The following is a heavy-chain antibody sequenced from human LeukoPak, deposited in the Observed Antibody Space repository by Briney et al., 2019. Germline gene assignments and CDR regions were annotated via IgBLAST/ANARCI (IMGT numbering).Heavy chain of an antibody. CDR1: GGSISSYY. CDR2: IYYSGST. CDR3: AREVSSSDHYYYYYMDV. J-gene: IGHJ6*03. Sequence: SETLSLTCTVSGGSISSYYWSWIRQPPGKGLEWIGYIYYSGSTNYNPSLKSRVTISVDTSKNQFSLKLSSVTAADTAVYYCAREVSSSDHYYYYYMDVWGKGTTVTVSS. D-gene: IGHD6-6*01. V-gene: IGHV4-59*12.